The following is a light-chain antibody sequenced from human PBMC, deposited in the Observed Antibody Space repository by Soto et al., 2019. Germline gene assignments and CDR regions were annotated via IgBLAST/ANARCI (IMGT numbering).Light chain of an antibody. Sequence: QSLLTQSPSASGTPGQRVTISCSGSASTIGRNYVYWYQQLPGTAPKLLIYRNSQRPSGVPDRFSGSKSGTSASLAISGLRSEDEADYYCAAWDDNLSGFYVFGDGTKLTVL. J-gene: IGLJ1*01. V-gene: IGLV1-47*01. CDR1: ASTIGRNY. CDR2: RNS. CDR3: AAWDDNLSGFYV.